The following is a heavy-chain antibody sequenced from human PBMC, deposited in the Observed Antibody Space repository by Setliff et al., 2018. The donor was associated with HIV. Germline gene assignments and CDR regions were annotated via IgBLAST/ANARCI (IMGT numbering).Heavy chain of an antibody. D-gene: IGHD2-15*01. Sequence: PSETLSLTCTISGGSFGVYRWSWIRQSAGRGLEWIGRIDSSGTTDYKPSLKGRVAISVDTSRNQFSLKLGSVTAADTAMYYCAREHCSGGSCNGFDIWGQGTMVTVSS. J-gene: IGHJ3*02. CDR1: GGSFGVYR. V-gene: IGHV4-4*07. CDR3: AREHCSGGSCNGFDI. CDR2: IDSSGTT.